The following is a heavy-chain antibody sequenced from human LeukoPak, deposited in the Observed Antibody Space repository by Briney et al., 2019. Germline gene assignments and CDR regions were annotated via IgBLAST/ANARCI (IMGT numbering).Heavy chain of an antibody. CDR2: IRNDETEI. CDR1: GFPFNAYN. Sequence: GGSLRLSCAAPGFPFNAYNIHWIRQAPGRGLEWVSFIRNDETEIHYADFAKGRFTISRDKSKDSVYLQMNSLRPDDTALYYCAKDGGRYRFDYWGQGTMVTVSS. V-gene: IGHV3-30*02. J-gene: IGHJ4*02. CDR3: AKDGGRYRFDY. D-gene: IGHD3-16*02.